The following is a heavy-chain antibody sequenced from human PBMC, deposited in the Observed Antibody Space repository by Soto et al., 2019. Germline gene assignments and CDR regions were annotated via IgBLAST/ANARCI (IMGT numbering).Heavy chain of an antibody. CDR1: GFTFSSYA. CDR3: AKRVLRDSSGYYYVLLFDY. V-gene: IGHV3-23*01. CDR2: ISGSGGST. D-gene: IGHD3-22*01. J-gene: IGHJ4*02. Sequence: EVQLLESGGGLVQPGGSLRLSCAASGFTFSSYAMSWVRQAPGKGLEWVSAISGSGGSTYYADSVKGRFTISRDNSKNTLYLQMNSLRAEDTAVYYCAKRVLRDSSGYYYVLLFDYWGQGTLVTVSS.